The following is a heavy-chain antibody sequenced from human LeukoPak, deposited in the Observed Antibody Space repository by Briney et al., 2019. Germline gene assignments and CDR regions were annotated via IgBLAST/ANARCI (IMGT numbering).Heavy chain of an antibody. CDR1: GGSISSYY. D-gene: IGHD6-19*01. CDR3: AARHVSGYSSGMRRGMDV. CDR2: IYTSGST. V-gene: IGHV4-4*07. Sequence: SETLSLTCTVSGGSISSYYWSWIRQPAGKGLEWIGRIYTSGSTNYNPSLMSRVTMSVDTSKNQFSRKLSSVTAADTAVYYCAARHVSGYSSGMRRGMDVWGQGTTVTVSS. J-gene: IGHJ6*02.